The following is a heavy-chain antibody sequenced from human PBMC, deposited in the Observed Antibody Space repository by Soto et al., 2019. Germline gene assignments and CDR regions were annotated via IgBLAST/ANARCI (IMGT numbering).Heavy chain of an antibody. D-gene: IGHD3-10*01. V-gene: IGHV3-23*01. CDR2: ISGSGGST. CDR1: GFSFSSYS. CDR3: ARDHYFGSGSYCFDY. Sequence: PGGSLSLPCAASGFSFSSYSMSWVRQAPVKGLEWVSAISGSGGSTYYADSVKGRFTISRDNSKNTLYLQMNSLRAEDTAVYYCARDHYFGSGSYCFDYWGQGTLATVAS. J-gene: IGHJ4*02.